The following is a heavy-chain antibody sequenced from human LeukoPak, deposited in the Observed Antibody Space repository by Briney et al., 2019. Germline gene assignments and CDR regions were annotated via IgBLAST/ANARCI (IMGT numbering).Heavy chain of an antibody. V-gene: IGHV4-4*08. J-gene: IGHJ4*02. CDR3: ARGEDSSSWPEFDF. CDR1: GGSISSHY. Sequence: SETLSLTCTVSGGSISSHYGSWIRQPPGQGLEWIGYVYTSGTTNYNPSLRSRVTISVDTSKNQFSLKLSSVTAADTAVYYCARGEDSSSWPEFDFWGPGTLVTVSS. D-gene: IGHD6-13*01. CDR2: VYTSGTT.